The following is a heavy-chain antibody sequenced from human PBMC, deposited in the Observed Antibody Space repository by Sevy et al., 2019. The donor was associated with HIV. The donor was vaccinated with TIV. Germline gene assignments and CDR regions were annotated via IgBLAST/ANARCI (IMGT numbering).Heavy chain of an antibody. V-gene: IGHV3-11*01. CDR1: GFIFSDFY. CDR2: ISSRGTTI. Sequence: GGSLRLSCAASGFIFSDFYMSWVRQAPGKGLEWISYISSRGTTIYYADSVKGRFTISRDSAKNSLYLQMNSLTADDTAVYYCARDHVVVEPLANYGMDVWGQGTTVTVSS. J-gene: IGHJ6*02. D-gene: IGHD2-2*01. CDR3: ARDHVVVEPLANYGMDV.